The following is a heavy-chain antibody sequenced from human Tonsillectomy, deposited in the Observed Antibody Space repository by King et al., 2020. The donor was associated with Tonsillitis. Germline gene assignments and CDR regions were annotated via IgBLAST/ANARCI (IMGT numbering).Heavy chain of an antibody. CDR2: INPSGGST. D-gene: IGHD2-15*01. Sequence: VQLVESGAEVKKPGASVKVSCKASGYTFTSYYMHWVRQAPGQGLEWMGIINPSGGSTSYAQKFQGRVTMTRDTSTSTAYMELSSLRSEDTAVYYCARLSPPRSLGCCSGGSCYSYIWFYPWGQGTLVTVSS. CDR1: GYTFTSYY. CDR3: ARLSPPRSLGCCSGGSCYSYIWFYP. J-gene: IGHJ5*02. V-gene: IGHV1-46*01.